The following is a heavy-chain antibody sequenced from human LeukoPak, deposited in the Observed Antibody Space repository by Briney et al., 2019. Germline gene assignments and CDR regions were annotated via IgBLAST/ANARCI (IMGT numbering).Heavy chain of an antibody. V-gene: IGHV1-2*02. CDR2: INPNSGGT. CDR1: GYTFTGYY. J-gene: IGHJ3*02. Sequence: GASVKVSCTASGYTFTGYYMHWVRQAPGQGLEWMGWINPNSGGTNYAQKFQGRVTMTRDTSISTAYMELSRLRSDDTAVYYCARVNKRIAVAGPGAFDIWGQGTMVTVSS. CDR3: ARVNKRIAVAGPGAFDI. D-gene: IGHD6-19*01.